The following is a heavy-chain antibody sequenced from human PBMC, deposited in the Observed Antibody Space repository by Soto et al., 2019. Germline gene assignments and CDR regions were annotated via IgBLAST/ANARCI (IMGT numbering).Heavy chain of an antibody. CDR3: ARVPATDSSGPFDY. D-gene: IGHD6-19*01. V-gene: IGHV1-18*01. CDR1: GYTFTSYG. CDR2: ISAYNGNT. J-gene: IGHJ4*02. Sequence: QVQLVQSGAEVKKPGASVKVSCKASGYTFTSYGISWVRQAPGQGLEWMGWISAYNGNTNYAQKLQGRVTMTTDTSKSTAYMEQRSLISDDTAVYYCARVPATDSSGPFDYWGQGTLVTVSS.